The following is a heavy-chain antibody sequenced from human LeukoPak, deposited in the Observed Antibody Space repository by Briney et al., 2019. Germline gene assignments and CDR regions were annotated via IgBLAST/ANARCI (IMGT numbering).Heavy chain of an antibody. Sequence: GASVKVSCKASGGTFSSDGITWVRQAPGQGLEWMGGIIPSFCKPDYAKKFQGRVTLTADESTSTAYMELSSLRSEDTAVYYCAREGLFTMVRRGTLDNWGQGTLVTVSS. J-gene: IGHJ4*02. V-gene: IGHV1-69*13. CDR1: GGTFSSDG. CDR3: AREGLFTMVRRGTLDN. CDR2: IIPSFCKP. D-gene: IGHD3-10*01.